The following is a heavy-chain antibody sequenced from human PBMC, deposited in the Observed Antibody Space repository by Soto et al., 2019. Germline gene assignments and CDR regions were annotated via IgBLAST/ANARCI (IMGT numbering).Heavy chain of an antibody. CDR1: GFTFSNYA. Sequence: GGSLRLSCAASGFTFSNYAMSWVRQAPGKGLEWVSAVSGSGDSTYYADSVKGRFTISRDNSKNTLYLQMNSLRAEDTAVYYCAKDLPSARTYYFYYYGMDVWGQGTTVTVYS. V-gene: IGHV3-23*01. CDR3: AKDLPSARTYYFYYYGMDV. J-gene: IGHJ6*02. D-gene: IGHD6-6*01. CDR2: VSGSGDST.